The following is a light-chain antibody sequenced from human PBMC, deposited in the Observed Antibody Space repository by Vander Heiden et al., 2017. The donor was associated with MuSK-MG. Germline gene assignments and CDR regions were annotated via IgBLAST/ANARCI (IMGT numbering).Light chain of an antibody. V-gene: IGLV3-1*01. CDR3: QAWDSRQVV. CDR1: QLGDKY. Sequence: SYELSQPPSVSVSPGQTASITCSGHQLGDKYACWYQQNPGQSLVLVIYQDSKRSSGTPERFSGSNSGNTATLTISGTQAMDDADYYCQAWDSRQVVFGGGTKLTVL. CDR2: QDS. J-gene: IGLJ2*01.